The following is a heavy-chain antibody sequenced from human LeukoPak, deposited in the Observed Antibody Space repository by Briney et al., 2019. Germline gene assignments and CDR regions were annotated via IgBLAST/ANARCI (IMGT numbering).Heavy chain of an antibody. CDR1: GFTVSSSY. J-gene: IGHJ4*02. CDR3: ANGASRGLPYYFDY. CDR2: IYSGGST. D-gene: IGHD5-18*01. Sequence: GGSLRLSCAASGFTVSSSYMSWVRQAPGKGLEWVSVIYSGGSTYYADSVKGRFTISRDNSKNTLYLQMNSLRAEDTAVYYCANGASRGLPYYFDYWGQGTLVTVSS. V-gene: IGHV3-53*01.